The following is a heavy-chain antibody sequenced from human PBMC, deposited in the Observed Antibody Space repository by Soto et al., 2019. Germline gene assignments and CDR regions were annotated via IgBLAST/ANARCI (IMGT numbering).Heavy chain of an antibody. CDR1: GYTFTSYV. V-gene: IGHV1-3*01. Sequence: ASVKVSCKASGYTFTSYVMHWVRQAPGQRLEWMGWINAGNGNTKYSQKFQGRVTITRDTSASTAYMELSSLRSEDTAVYYCARGHYDSSGYYLFDYWGQGTLVTVSS. D-gene: IGHD3-22*01. CDR3: ARGHYDSSGYYLFDY. J-gene: IGHJ4*02. CDR2: INAGNGNT.